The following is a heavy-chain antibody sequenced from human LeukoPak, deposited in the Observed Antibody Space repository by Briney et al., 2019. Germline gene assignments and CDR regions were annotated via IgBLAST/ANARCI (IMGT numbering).Heavy chain of an antibody. D-gene: IGHD2-15*01. CDR2: VYYNGNT. J-gene: IGHJ6*02. Sequence: PSENLSRTGIVSGGSIRSSNYYWGWIRQPPGKGPEWIGSVYYNGNTYYNESLKSRVIIPIDTSKNQFSLKVTSVTAADTAVYYCARELVAATYFYNYGMDVWGQGTTVTVSS. V-gene: IGHV4-39*02. CDR1: GGSIRSSNYY. CDR3: ARELVAATYFYNYGMDV.